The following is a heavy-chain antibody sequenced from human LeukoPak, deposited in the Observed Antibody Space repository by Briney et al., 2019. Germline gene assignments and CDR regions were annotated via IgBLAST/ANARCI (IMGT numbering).Heavy chain of an antibody. CDR3: ATDDFDY. Sequence: ASVKVSCKASGYTLTELSMNWVRQTPGKGLEWMGGFDPENGETIYAQKFQGRVTMTEDTSTDTTYMDLSSLRSEDTAIYYCATDDFDYWGQGTLVTVSS. J-gene: IGHJ4*02. CDR1: GYTLTELS. V-gene: IGHV1-24*01. CDR2: FDPENGET.